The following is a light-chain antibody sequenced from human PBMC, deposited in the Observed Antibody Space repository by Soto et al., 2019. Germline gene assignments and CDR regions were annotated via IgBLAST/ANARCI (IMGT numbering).Light chain of an antibody. CDR3: QQLNSFPLT. CDR2: AAS. V-gene: IGKV1-9*01. Sequence: DIQLTQSPSFLSASVGDRVTITCRASQGISSYLAWYQQKPGKAPKLLIYAASTLQSGVPSRFSGSGSETEFTLTISSLQPEDFATYYCQQLNSFPLTFSGGTKVEIK. J-gene: IGKJ4*01. CDR1: QGISSY.